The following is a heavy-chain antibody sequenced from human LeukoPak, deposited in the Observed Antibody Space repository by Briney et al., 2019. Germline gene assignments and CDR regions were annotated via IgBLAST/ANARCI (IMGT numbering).Heavy chain of an antibody. J-gene: IGHJ6*02. D-gene: IGHD1-26*01. CDR2: VFYTGDT. CDR1: GGSISSFY. CDR3: ARSGGATTYYYYGMDV. Sequence: SETLSLTCAVSGGSISSFYWSWIRQPPGKGLEWIGYVFYTGDTNSNPSLKSRVTMSLDTSKNQLSLRLTSVTAADTAVYYCARSGGATTYYYYGMDVWGQGTTVTVSS. V-gene: IGHV4-59*12.